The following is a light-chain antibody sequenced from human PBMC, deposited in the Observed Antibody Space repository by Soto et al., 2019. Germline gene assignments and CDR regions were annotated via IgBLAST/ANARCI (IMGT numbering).Light chain of an antibody. Sequence: QSVLTQPTSTSGTPGQRVTISCSGSSSNIGANTVNWFQHLPGTAPKLLIYSHNQRPSGVPDRFSGSKSGTSASLAISGLQSEDEADYYCASWDGNLNGWVFGGGTKLTVL. J-gene: IGLJ3*02. V-gene: IGLV1-44*01. CDR2: SHN. CDR1: SSNIGANT. CDR3: ASWDGNLNGWV.